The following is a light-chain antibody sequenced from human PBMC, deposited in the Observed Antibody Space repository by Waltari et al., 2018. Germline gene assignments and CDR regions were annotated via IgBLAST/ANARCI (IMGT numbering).Light chain of an antibody. CDR2: AAS. V-gene: IGKV1-39*01. J-gene: IGKJ1*01. CDR3: QQSYSTVWT. CDR1: QSISSY. Sequence: DIQMTQSPSSLSASVGDRVTITCRASQSISSYLNGYQQKPGKAPKLLIYAASSLQSGVPSRFSGSGSGTDFTLTISSLQPEDFATYYCQQSYSTVWTFGQGTKVEIK.